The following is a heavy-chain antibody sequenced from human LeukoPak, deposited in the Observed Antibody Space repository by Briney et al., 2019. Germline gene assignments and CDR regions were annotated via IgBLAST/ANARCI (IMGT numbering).Heavy chain of an antibody. CDR1: GGSISSFY. J-gene: IGHJ4*02. CDR3: AGVLRVEMVVNY. Sequence: PSETLSLTCTVAGGSISSFYWGWIRQPPGKGVEWIGHTHSGGTTNYNPSLKSRVTISVDTSKNQFSLKLSSMTAADTAVYWCAGVLRVEMVVNYWGQGTLVTVSS. D-gene: IGHD5-24*01. CDR2: THSGGTT. V-gene: IGHV4-59*12.